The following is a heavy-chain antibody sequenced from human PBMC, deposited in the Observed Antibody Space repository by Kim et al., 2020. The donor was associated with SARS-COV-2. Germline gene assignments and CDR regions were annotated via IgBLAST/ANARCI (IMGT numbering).Heavy chain of an antibody. CDR2: IYYSGST. Sequence: SETLSLTCTVSGGSVSSGSYYWSWIRQPPGKGLEWIGYIYYSGSTNYNPSLKSRVTISVDTSKNQFSLKLSSVTAADTAVYYCAREGGGEGYCSGGSCYAAYYYGMDVWGQGTTVTVSS. D-gene: IGHD2-15*01. CDR1: GGSVSSGSYY. J-gene: IGHJ6*02. CDR3: AREGGGEGYCSGGSCYAAYYYGMDV. V-gene: IGHV4-61*01.